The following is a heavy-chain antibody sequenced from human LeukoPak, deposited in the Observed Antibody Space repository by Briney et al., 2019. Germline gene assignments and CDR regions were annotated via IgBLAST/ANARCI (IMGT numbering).Heavy chain of an antibody. J-gene: IGHJ5*02. CDR1: GYTFTSYG. CDR2: ISGYNGNT. V-gene: IGHV1-18*01. CDR3: ARGLYDILTGYHPDWFDP. D-gene: IGHD3-9*01. Sequence: ASVKVSCKASGYTFTSYGISWVRQAPGQGLEWMGWISGYNGNTNYAQNLQGRVTMTTDTSTSTVYMELRSLRSEDTAVYYCARGLYDILTGYHPDWFDPWGQGTLVTVPS.